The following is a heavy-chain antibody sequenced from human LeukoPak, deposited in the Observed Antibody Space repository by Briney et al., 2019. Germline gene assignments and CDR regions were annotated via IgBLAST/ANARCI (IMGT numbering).Heavy chain of an antibody. V-gene: IGHV3-30-3*01. Sequence: PGRSLRLSCEASGFTFSDYTMHWVRQAPGKGLEWVAFISYDGSNKYYADSVKGRFTISRDNSKTTLYLQMDSLRAEDTAVYYCAGGLLGCRGGSCYPTDYWGQGTLVTVSS. D-gene: IGHD2-15*01. CDR2: ISYDGSNK. CDR3: AGGLLGCRGGSCYPTDY. J-gene: IGHJ4*02. CDR1: GFTFSDYT.